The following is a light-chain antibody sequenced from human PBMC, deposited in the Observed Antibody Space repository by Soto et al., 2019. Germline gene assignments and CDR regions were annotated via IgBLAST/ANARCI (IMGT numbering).Light chain of an antibody. CDR3: AVWDNSLNGVA. Sequence: QSVLTQTPSASGTPGQSVTISCSGSNSNMGRNYVYSYQQVPGTAPKLLMYRNDVRPSGVPDRFTGSKSGTSASLAISGLRSEDEADYYCAVWDNSLNGVAFGGGTKLTVL. J-gene: IGLJ2*01. CDR2: RND. CDR1: NSNMGRNY. V-gene: IGLV1-47*01.